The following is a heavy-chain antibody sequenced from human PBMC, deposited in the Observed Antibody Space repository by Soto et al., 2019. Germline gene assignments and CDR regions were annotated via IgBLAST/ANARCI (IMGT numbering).Heavy chain of an antibody. V-gene: IGHV1-69*13. Sequence: ASVKVSCKASGGTFSSYAISWVRQAPGQGLEWMGGIIPIFGTANYAQKFQGRVTITADESTSTAYMELSSLRSEDTAVYYCARGQRYCSSTSCYIGGVSFDYWGQGTLVTVSS. CDR1: GGTFSSYA. CDR3: ARGQRYCSSTSCYIGGVSFDY. D-gene: IGHD2-2*02. CDR2: IIPIFGTA. J-gene: IGHJ4*02.